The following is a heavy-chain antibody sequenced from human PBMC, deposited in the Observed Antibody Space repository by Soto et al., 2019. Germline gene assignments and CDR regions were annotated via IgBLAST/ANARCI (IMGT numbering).Heavy chain of an antibody. Sequence: QDQLVQSGAEVKKPGASVTVSCKASGYSFTNYGVTWVRQAPGQGLGWMGWISAFNGNTHYAQNLQGRVTMTTDASTSTAYMELRSLSSDDTAVYYCARDRGVAPPVAGNTHYYYYMDVWGKGTTVTVSS. CDR1: GYSFTNYG. V-gene: IGHV1-18*01. J-gene: IGHJ6*03. CDR2: ISAFNGNT. D-gene: IGHD6-19*01. CDR3: ARDRGVAPPVAGNTHYYYYMDV.